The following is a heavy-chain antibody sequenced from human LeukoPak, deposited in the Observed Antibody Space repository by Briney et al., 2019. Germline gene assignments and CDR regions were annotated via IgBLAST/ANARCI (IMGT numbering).Heavy chain of an antibody. CDR2: IIPIFGTA. Sequence: GASVKVSCTASGGTFSSYAISWVRQAPGQGLEWMGGIIPIFGTANYAQKFQGRVTITADKSTSTAYMELSSLRSEDTAVYYCARGGRYSSSWYASDYYMDVWGKGTTVTVSS. D-gene: IGHD6-13*01. V-gene: IGHV1-69*06. CDR3: ARGGRYSSSWYASDYYMDV. J-gene: IGHJ6*03. CDR1: GGTFSSYA.